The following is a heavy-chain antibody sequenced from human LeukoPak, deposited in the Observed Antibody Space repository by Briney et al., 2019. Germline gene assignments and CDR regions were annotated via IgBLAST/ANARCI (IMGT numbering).Heavy chain of an antibody. D-gene: IGHD1-26*01. J-gene: IGHJ4*02. V-gene: IGHV4-59*08. Sequence: PSETLSLTCTVSGGSISSYYWSWIRQPPGKGLEWIGYIYYSGSTNYNPSLKSRVTISVDTSKNQLSLKLSSVTAADTAVYYCARLRYAGSYVDYWGQGTLVTVSS. CDR3: ARLRYAGSYVDY. CDR2: IYYSGST. CDR1: GGSISSYY.